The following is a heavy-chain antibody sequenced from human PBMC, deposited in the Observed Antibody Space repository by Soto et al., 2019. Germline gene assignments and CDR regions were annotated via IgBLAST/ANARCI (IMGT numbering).Heavy chain of an antibody. Sequence: SQTLSLTCAISGDSVSSNSAAWNWIRQSPSRGLEWLGRTYYRSKWYNDYAVSVKSRITINPDTSKNQFSLQLNSVTPEDTAVYYCARDWGSGSPSWYYYYGMDVWGQGTTVTVSS. CDR2: TYYRSKWYN. V-gene: IGHV6-1*01. CDR3: ARDWGSGSPSWYYYYGMDV. CDR1: GDSVSSNSAA. D-gene: IGHD1-26*01. J-gene: IGHJ6*02.